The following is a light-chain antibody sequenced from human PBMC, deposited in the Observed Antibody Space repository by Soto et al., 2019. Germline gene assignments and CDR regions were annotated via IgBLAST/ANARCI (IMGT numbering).Light chain of an antibody. J-gene: IGKJ4*01. CDR2: DAS. Sequence: EIVLTQSPATLSFSPGERATLSWRASQSFSSDLAWYQQKPAQAPRLLIYDASNTATGIPARFIGSGSGTDFTLTISSLEPEDFAVYYCQQRSNWPPITFGGGTKVDI. CDR1: QSFSSD. CDR3: QQRSNWPPIT. V-gene: IGKV3-11*01.